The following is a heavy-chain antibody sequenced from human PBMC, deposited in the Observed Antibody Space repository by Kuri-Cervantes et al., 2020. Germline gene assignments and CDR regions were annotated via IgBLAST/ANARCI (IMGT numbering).Heavy chain of an antibody. V-gene: IGHV4-34*12. CDR1: GGSFSGYY. CDR2: MFHSGIT. J-gene: IGHJ6*03. CDR3: ARLSQSYYYYMDV. Sequence: SETLSLTCAVYGGSFSGYYWSWIRQPPGKGLEWIASMFHSGITYYNPSLKSRVTISMDTSKNHFSLRMSSVTAADTAVYYCARLSQSYYYYMDVWGKGTTVTVSS.